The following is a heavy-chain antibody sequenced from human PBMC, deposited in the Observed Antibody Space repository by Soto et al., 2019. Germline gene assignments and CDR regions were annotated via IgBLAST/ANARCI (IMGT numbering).Heavy chain of an antibody. D-gene: IGHD1-26*01. CDR3: ARDGYSGRSDGFDI. V-gene: IGHV3-30-3*01. Sequence: QVQLVESGGGVVQPGRSLRLSCAASRFTFGAYTMHWVRQPPSKGLEWVAVISYDGNNERYTDPVRGRFTVSRDNSKSTLYLQMNSLKSEDTAVYYCARDGYSGRSDGFDIWGQGTMVTVSS. J-gene: IGHJ3*02. CDR1: RFTFGAYT. CDR2: ISYDGNNE.